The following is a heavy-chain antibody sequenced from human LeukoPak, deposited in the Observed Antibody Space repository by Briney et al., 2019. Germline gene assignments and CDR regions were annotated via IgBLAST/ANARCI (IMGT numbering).Heavy chain of an antibody. CDR1: GFTFSSYS. D-gene: IGHD4-11*01. CDR3: ARGYTNYGYVFDI. J-gene: IGHJ3*02. CDR2: ISSSSSYI. V-gene: IGHV3-21*04. Sequence: GGSLRLSCAASGFTFSSYSMNRVRQAPGKGLEWVSSISSSSSYIYYADSVKGRFTISRDNARNSLYLQMNNLRVEDTAVYYCARGYTNYGYVFDIWGQGTMVTVSS.